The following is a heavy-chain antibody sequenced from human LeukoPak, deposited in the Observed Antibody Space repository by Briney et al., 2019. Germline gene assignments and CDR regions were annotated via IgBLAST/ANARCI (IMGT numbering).Heavy chain of an antibody. Sequence: SETLSLTCTVSGGSISNRGHFWGWIRQTPGKGLEWFGSIYYSGYTYYNPSLKSRVTISVDTSKNQFSLRLNSVTAADTAVYYCPRDSASNLLAYFDDWGQGILVTVST. CDR2: IYYSGYT. J-gene: IGHJ4*02. CDR3: PRDSASNLLAYFDD. V-gene: IGHV4-39*07. D-gene: IGHD2/OR15-2a*01. CDR1: GGSISNRGHF.